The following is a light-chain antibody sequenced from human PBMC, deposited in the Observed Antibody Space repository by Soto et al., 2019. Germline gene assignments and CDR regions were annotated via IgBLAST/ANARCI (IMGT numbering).Light chain of an antibody. CDR3: SSFTSTNTWV. CDR1: SSDVGGYNS. Sequence: QSALTQPASVSGSPGQSITISCTGTSSDVGGYNSVCWHQQHPGKAPKLMIYEVYNRPSGVSDRFSASKSGNTASLTISGLQADDEADYYCSSFTSTNTWVFGGGTKLTDL. J-gene: IGLJ3*02. CDR2: EVY. V-gene: IGLV2-14*01.